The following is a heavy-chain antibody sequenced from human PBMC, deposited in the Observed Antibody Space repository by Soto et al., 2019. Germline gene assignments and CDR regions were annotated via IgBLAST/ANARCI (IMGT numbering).Heavy chain of an antibody. D-gene: IGHD3-3*01. J-gene: IGHJ4*02. V-gene: IGHV3-9*01. Sequence: PGGSLRLSCAASGFTFDDYAMHWVRQAPGKGLEWVSGISWNSGSIGYADSVKGRFTISRDNAKNSLYLQMNSLRAEDTALYYCAKVMTWSGLDYWGQGTLVTVSS. CDR2: ISWNSGSI. CDR1: GFTFDDYA. CDR3: AKVMTWSGLDY.